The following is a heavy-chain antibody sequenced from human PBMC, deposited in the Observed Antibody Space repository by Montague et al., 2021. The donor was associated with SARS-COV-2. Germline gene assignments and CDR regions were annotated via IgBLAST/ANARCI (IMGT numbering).Heavy chain of an antibody. Sequence: SLRLSCAASGFTFSSYEMNWVRQAPGKGLEWVSYISSSGSTIYYADSVKGRFTISRDNAKNSLYLQMNSLRAEDTAVYYCARDRPDIVVAPAAIFRRYGMDVWGQGTTVTVSS. CDR3: ARDRPDIVVAPAAIFRRYGMDV. CDR2: ISSSGSTI. D-gene: IGHD2-2*01. J-gene: IGHJ6*02. CDR1: GFTFSSYE. V-gene: IGHV3-48*03.